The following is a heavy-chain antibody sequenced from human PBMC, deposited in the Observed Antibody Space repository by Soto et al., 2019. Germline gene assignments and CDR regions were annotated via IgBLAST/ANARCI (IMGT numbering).Heavy chain of an antibody. V-gene: IGHV4-31*03. Sequence: SEILSLTCTVSGGSISSGGYYWSWIRQHPGKGLEWIGYIYYSGSTYYNPSLKSRVTISVDTSKNQFSLKLSSVTAADTAVYYCARDSDILTGYSYYYYYGMDVWSQGTTVTVSS. CDR2: IYYSGST. CDR3: ARDSDILTGYSYYYYYGMDV. J-gene: IGHJ6*02. CDR1: GGSISSGGYY. D-gene: IGHD3-9*01.